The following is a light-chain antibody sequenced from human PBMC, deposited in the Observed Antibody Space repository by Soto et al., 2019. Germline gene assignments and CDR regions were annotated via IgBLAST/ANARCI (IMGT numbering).Light chain of an antibody. V-gene: IGKV1-39*01. CDR2: TAS. Sequence: DIQLTQAPSSLSASVGDRITITCRASQRISTYLNWYQQKPGKAPELVIYTASRLESGVPSTFSRSVSGTDFPLTISSLQPEDLSTYYCLQHYNTPLTFGQSPKVQIK. CDR1: QRISTY. J-gene: IGKJ1*01. CDR3: LQHYNTPLT.